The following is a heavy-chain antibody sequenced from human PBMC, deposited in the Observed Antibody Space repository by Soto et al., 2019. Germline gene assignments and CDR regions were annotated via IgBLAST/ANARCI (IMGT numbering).Heavy chain of an antibody. CDR2: IYYSGST. CDR3: ARHAISVFGVVTITYFDY. V-gene: IGHV4-59*08. J-gene: IGHJ4*02. CDR1: GGSISSYY. Sequence: SETLSLTCTVSGGSISSYYWSWIRQPPGKGLEWIGYIYYSGSTNYNPSLKSRVTISVDTSKNQFSLKLSSVTAADTAVYYCARHAISVFGVVTITYFDYWGQGTLVTVSS. D-gene: IGHD3-3*01.